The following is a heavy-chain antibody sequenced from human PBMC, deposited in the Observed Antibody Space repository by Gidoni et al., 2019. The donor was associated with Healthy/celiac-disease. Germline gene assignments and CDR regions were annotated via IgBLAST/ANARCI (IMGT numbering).Heavy chain of an antibody. CDR3: ARGQGSGSLDAFDI. CDR1: GFTFSSYG. D-gene: IGHD3-10*01. V-gene: IGHV3-33*01. Sequence: QVQLVESGGGVVQPGRSLRLSCAASGFTFSSYGMHWVRQAPGKGLEWVAVIWYDGSNKYYADSVKGRFTISRDNSKNTLYLQMNSLRAEDTAVYYCARGQGSGSLDAFDIWGQGTMVTVSS. J-gene: IGHJ3*02. CDR2: IWYDGSNK.